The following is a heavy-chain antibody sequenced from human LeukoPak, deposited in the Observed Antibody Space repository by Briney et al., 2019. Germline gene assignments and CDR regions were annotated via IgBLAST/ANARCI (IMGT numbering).Heavy chain of an antibody. CDR2: IYYSGST. CDR3: ARDLGGSYYLNDAFDI. Sequence: SETLSLTCTVSGGSISSGDYYWSWIRQPPGKGLEWIGYIYYSGSTNYNPSLKSRVTISVDTSKNQFSLKLSSVTAADTAVYYCARDLGGSYYLNDAFDIWGQGTMVTVSS. V-gene: IGHV4-61*08. CDR1: GGSISSGDYY. J-gene: IGHJ3*02. D-gene: IGHD1-26*01.